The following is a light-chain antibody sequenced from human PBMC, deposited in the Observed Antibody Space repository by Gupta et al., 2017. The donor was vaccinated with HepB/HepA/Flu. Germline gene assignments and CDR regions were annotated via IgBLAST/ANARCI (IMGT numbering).Light chain of an antibody. J-gene: IGLJ3*02. CDR3: ASWDDNLNAWV. CDR2: SNH. Sequence: QSVLPQPPSASAPPGPRVTIACSGSNSNTGGNHENCFQQLPRTAPKLLISSNHQRPSGGPDRCSGSKSGTAASLAISGLQSADEADYYCASWDDNLNAWVFGGGTRLTVL. V-gene: IGLV1-44*01. CDR1: NSNTGGNH.